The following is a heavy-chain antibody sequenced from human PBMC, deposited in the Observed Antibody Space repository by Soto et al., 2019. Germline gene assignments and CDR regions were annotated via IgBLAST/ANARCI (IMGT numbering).Heavy chain of an antibody. D-gene: IGHD1-7*01. Sequence: ASVKVSCKTSGYTFNIYGISWVRQAPGQGFEWMGWISPYNGSKRYAQNVQDRVTMTTDTSTSTAYMELRSLRSDDTALYYCARELSALGTIDYWGQGTLVTVSS. CDR2: ISPYNGSK. CDR3: ARELSALGTIDY. J-gene: IGHJ4*02. V-gene: IGHV1-18*01. CDR1: GYTFNIYG.